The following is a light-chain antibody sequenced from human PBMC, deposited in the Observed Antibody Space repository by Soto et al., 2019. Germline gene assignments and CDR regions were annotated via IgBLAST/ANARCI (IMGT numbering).Light chain of an antibody. CDR3: QQRGDWPLT. V-gene: IGKV3-11*01. CDR2: DAS. CDR1: QSVSNN. J-gene: IGKJ5*01. Sequence: ERVMTQSPATLSVSPGERATLSCRASQSVSNNLAWYQQKPGQAPRLLXYDASNXXTGIPARFSGSGSGTDFTLTISSLDPEDFAVYYCQQRGDWPLTFGQGTRLEIK.